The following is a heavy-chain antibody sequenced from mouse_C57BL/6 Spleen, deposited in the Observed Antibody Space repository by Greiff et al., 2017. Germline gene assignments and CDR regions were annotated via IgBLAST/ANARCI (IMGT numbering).Heavy chain of an antibody. V-gene: IGHV1-64*01. CDR1: GYTFTSYW. D-gene: IGHD3-1*01. CDR2: IHPNSGST. CDR3: ARTGHSGNYAMDY. J-gene: IGHJ4*01. Sequence: QVQLQQPGAELVKPGASVQLSCKASGYTFTSYWMPWVKQRPGQGLEWIGMIHPNSGSTNYNEKFKSKATLTVDKSSSTAYMQLSSLTSEDSAVYYCARTGHSGNYAMDYWGQGTSVTVSS.